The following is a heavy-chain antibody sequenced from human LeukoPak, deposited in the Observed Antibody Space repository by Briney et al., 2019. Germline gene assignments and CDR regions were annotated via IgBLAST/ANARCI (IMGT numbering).Heavy chain of an antibody. Sequence: SLTVSRKASGGTFSSYAISCVRHAPGQGLAWVGEVIAIFGTANYAQKFQGRVTITADKSTSTAYMELSSLRSEDTAVYYCARGGHSSGWRQGPYYFDYWGQGTLVTAPS. V-gene: IGHV1-69*06. D-gene: IGHD6-19*01. CDR3: ARGGHSSGWRQGPYYFDY. CDR2: VIAIFGTA. CDR1: GGTFSSYA. J-gene: IGHJ4*02.